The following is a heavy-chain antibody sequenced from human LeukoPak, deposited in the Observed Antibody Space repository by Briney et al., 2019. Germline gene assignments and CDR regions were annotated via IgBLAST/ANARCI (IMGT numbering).Heavy chain of an antibody. Sequence: QSGGSLRLSCAASGFTFSSYSMNWVRQAPGKGLEWVSYISSSSSTIYYADSVKGRFTISRDNAKNSLYLQMNSLRAEDTAVYYCARGRSIAAGYWGQGTLVTVSS. V-gene: IGHV3-48*04. D-gene: IGHD6-25*01. CDR3: ARGRSIAAGY. CDR1: GFTFSSYS. CDR2: ISSSSSTI. J-gene: IGHJ4*02.